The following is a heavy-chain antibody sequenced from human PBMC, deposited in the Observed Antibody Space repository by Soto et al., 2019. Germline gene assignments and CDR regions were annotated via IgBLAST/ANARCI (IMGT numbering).Heavy chain of an antibody. Sequence: ASVKVSCKASGYTFTSYDINWVRQATGQGLEWMGWMNPNSGNTGYAQKFQGRVTMTRKTSISTAYMELSSLRSEDTAVYYCASTVSRDVSGAFDIWGQGTMVTVSS. CDR3: ASTVSRDVSGAFDI. CDR2: MNPNSGNT. V-gene: IGHV1-8*01. CDR1: GYTFTSYD. J-gene: IGHJ3*02. D-gene: IGHD2-8*02.